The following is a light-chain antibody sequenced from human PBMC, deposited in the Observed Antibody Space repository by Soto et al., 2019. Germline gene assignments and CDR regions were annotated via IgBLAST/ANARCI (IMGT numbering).Light chain of an antibody. CDR2: LEGTGSY. Sequence: QSVLSQSSSASSSLGSSVKLTCTLRSGHISYIIAWHQQQRGKAPRYLMKLEGTGSYNKGSGVPDRFSGSSSGADRYLTISNLQSDDEADYYCETWDSNTRLFGGGTKLTVL. J-gene: IGLJ2*01. V-gene: IGLV4-60*03. CDR3: ETWDSNTRL. CDR1: SGHISYI.